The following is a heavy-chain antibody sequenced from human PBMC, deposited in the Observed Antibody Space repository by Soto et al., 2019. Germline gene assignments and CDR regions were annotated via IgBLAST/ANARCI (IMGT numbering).Heavy chain of an antibody. J-gene: IGHJ5*02. CDR3: ARDLNYDFWSGYPKPRADWFDP. CDR2: ISSSSSYI. V-gene: IGHV3-21*01. D-gene: IGHD3-3*01. CDR1: GFTFSSYS. Sequence: GGSLRLSCAASGFTFSSYSMNWVRQAPGKGLEWVSSISSSSSYIYYADSVKGRFTISRDNVKNSLYLQMNSLRAEDTAVYYCARDLNYDFWSGYPKPRADWFDPWGQGTLVTVSS.